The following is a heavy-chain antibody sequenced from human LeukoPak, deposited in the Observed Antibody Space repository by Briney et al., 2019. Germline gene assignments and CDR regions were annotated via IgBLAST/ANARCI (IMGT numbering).Heavy chain of an antibody. CDR1: GGTFSSYA. Sequence: ASVKVSCKASGGTFSSYAISWVRQAPGQGLEWMGGIIPIFGTANYAQKFQGRVTITADESTSTAYMELSSLRSEDTAVYYCSAAAYYYDSSGYWGGYYYYYYMDVWGKGNTVTVSS. CDR2: IIPIFGTA. CDR3: SAAAYYYDSSGYWGGYYYYYYMDV. D-gene: IGHD3-22*01. J-gene: IGHJ6*03. V-gene: IGHV1-69*13.